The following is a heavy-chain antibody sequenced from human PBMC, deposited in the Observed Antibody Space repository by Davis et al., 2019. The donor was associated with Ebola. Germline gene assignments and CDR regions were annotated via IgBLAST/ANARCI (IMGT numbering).Heavy chain of an antibody. D-gene: IGHD6-6*01. CDR1: GGTFSSYA. J-gene: IGHJ4*02. Sequence: ASVKVSCKASGGTFSSYAISWVRQAPGQGLEWMGWISAYNGNTNYAQKLQGRVTMTTDTSTSTAYMELRSLRSDDTAVYYCASASYSSSSHFDYWGQGTLVTVSS. CDR3: ASASYSSSSHFDY. CDR2: ISAYNGNT. V-gene: IGHV1-18*01.